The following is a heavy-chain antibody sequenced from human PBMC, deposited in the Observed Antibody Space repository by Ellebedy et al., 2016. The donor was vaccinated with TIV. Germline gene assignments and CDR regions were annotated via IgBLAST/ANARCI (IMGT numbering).Heavy chain of an antibody. Sequence: MPSETLSLTCTVSGGSISSGGYDWSWIRQHPGKGLEWIGYIYDSGSTYYNPSLKSRVTITVDTSKHQFSLKLSSVTAADTAVYYCARTWDTTMVTDYWGQGTLVTVSS. V-gene: IGHV4-31*03. CDR1: GGSISSGGYD. J-gene: IGHJ4*02. CDR3: ARTWDTTMVTDY. CDR2: IYDSGST. D-gene: IGHD5-18*01.